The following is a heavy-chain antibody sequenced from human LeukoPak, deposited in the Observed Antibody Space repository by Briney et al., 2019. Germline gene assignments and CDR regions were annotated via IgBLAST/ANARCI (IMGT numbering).Heavy chain of an antibody. CDR2: IDSDGSST. CDR3: ARAHDTSYDAFDI. Sequence: GGSLRLSCAASGFTFSSYWMHWVRQAPGKGLVWVSRIDSDGSSTSYADSVKGRFTISRDNSKNTLYLQMNSLRAEDTAVYYCARAHDTSYDAFDIWGQGTMVTVSS. V-gene: IGHV3-74*01. CDR1: GFTFSSYW. D-gene: IGHD3-22*01. J-gene: IGHJ3*02.